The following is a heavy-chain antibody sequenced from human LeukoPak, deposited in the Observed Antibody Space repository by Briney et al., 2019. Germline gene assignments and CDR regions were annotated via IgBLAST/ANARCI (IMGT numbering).Heavy chain of an antibody. CDR2: INRSGST. CDR1: GGSISGYY. D-gene: IGHD2-15*01. J-gene: IGHJ3*02. V-gene: IGHV4-34*01. CDR3: ARSAGFVVVATAAFDI. Sequence: SETLSLTCAVYGGSISGYYWTWIRQPPGKGLEWIGEINRSGSTNYNPSLKSRVTISLDTSKKQFSLKLSSVTAADTAVYYCARSAGFVVVATAAFDIWGQGTMVTVSS.